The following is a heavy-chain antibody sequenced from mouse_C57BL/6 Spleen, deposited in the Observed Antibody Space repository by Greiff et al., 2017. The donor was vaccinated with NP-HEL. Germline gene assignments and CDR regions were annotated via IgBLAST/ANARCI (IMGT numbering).Heavy chain of an antibody. CDR3: ASDGYYPYYAMDY. Sequence: EVKVEESGPGLVKPSQSLSLTCSVTGYSITSGYYWNWIRQFPGNKLEWMGYISYDGSNNYNPSLKNRISITRDTSKNQFFLKLNSVTTEDTATYYCASDGYYPYYAMDYWGQGTSVTVSS. CDR1: GYSITSGYY. V-gene: IGHV3-6*01. J-gene: IGHJ4*01. D-gene: IGHD2-3*01. CDR2: ISYDGSN.